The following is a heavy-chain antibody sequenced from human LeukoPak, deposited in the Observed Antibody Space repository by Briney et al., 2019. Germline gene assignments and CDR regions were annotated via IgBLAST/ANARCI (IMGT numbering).Heavy chain of an antibody. D-gene: IGHD2-8*01. CDR2: IIPIFGTA. V-gene: IGHV1-69*01. Sequence: SVKVSCKASGGTFSNYAITWVRQAPGQGLEWMGGIIPIFGTASYAQKFQGRVTITADESTSTAYMEVSGLGSEDTAVYYCATLSTNDYGDYWGQGTLVTVSS. CDR3: ATLSTNDYGDY. J-gene: IGHJ4*02. CDR1: GGTFSNYA.